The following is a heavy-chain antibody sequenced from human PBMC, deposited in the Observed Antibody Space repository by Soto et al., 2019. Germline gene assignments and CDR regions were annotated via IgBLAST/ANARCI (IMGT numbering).Heavy chain of an antibody. J-gene: IGHJ5*02. CDR3: AKDGSVSGDPNWFDP. V-gene: IGHV1-18*01. CDR1: GYTFTSYG. Sequence: ASVKVSCKASGYTFTSYGISWVRQAPGQGLEWMGWISADNGNTNYAQKLQDRITLTTDTSTRTAYMELNSLRADDTAVYYCAKDGSVSGDPNWFDPWGQGTLVTVSS. CDR2: ISADNGNT.